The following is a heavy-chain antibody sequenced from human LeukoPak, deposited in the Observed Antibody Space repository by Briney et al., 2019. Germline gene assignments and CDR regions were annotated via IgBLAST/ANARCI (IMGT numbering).Heavy chain of an antibody. V-gene: IGHV3-7*01. CDR3: ARHKSSFPDDAFDI. D-gene: IGHD1-26*01. CDR1: GFIFSSYW. J-gene: IGHJ3*02. CDR2: IKAEGSKK. Sequence: PGGSLSLSCAASGFIFSSYWMSWVRQAPGKGLEWGANIKAEGSKKYYVDSERGRSTIYRDNDKNSLFLQMNSLGGEDTSVYYCARHKSSFPDDAFDIWGQGTMVTVSS.